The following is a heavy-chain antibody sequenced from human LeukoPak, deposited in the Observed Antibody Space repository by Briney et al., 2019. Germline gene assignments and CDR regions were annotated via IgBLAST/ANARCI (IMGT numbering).Heavy chain of an antibody. CDR3: ARDWKTNSFDY. V-gene: IGHV3-33*01. D-gene: IGHD1-1*01. J-gene: IGHJ4*02. CDR2: IYYDGSNI. Sequence: GRSLTLSCAASEFTFTTYGMHWVRQAPGKGLEWVVFIYYDGSNIYYADYVKGRFTISRDISKNTLYLQMDSLRAEDTAIYYCARDWKTNSFDYWGQGTLVTVSS. CDR1: EFTFTTYG.